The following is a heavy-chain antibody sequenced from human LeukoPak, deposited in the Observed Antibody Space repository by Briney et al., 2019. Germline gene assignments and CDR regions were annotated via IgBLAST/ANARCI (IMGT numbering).Heavy chain of an antibody. V-gene: IGHV3-49*03. CDR2: ISGGTT. J-gene: IGHJ4*02. Sequence: GGSLRLSCTASGFTFGDYLMSWFRQAPGKGLEWIGFISGGTTEYAASVRGRFTISRDDSTSIAYLQMNSLTTEDTAVYYCSRGSGWLSVYWGQGTLVTVSS. CDR1: GFTFGDYL. CDR3: SRGSGWLSVY. D-gene: IGHD6-19*01.